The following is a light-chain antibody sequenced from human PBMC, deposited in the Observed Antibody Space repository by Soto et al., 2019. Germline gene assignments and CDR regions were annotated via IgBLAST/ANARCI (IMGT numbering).Light chain of an antibody. J-gene: IGKJ2*01. CDR3: QQANSFPYT. Sequence: DIQMTQSPSSVSASVGDRVTITCRASQGISSWLAKYQQKPGKAPKLLIYTASSLQSGVPSRLSGSGSGTDVTRTISSLQREDFATYYCQQANSFPYTFGQRTNLEIK. V-gene: IGKV1-12*01. CDR2: TAS. CDR1: QGISSW.